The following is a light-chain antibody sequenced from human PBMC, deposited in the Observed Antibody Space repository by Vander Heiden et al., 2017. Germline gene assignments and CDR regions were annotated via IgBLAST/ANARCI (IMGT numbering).Light chain of an antibody. Sequence: ELVLTQSLATLSVSPGERATLSCRASESIATNLAWYQQKPGQAPRLLIYDASTRATGIPTRFSGRGSRTEFTLTISSLKSEDFAVYYCQQYNDWPLFGEGTKVEIK. J-gene: IGKJ2*01. V-gene: IGKV3-15*01. CDR2: DAS. CDR1: ESIATN. CDR3: QQYNDWPL.